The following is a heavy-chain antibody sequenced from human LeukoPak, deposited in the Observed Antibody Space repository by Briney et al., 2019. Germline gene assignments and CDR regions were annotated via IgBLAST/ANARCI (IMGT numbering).Heavy chain of an antibody. CDR2: ISGSGGGT. CDR1: GFAFSNYA. D-gene: IGHD3-3*01. Sequence: GGSLRLSCAASGFAFSNYAMSWVRQAPGKGLEWVSAISGSGGGTYYADSVKGRFTISRDNSQNTLYLQMDSLRVEDTAVYYCAKFWSGSIYWGQGTLVTVSS. J-gene: IGHJ4*02. V-gene: IGHV3-23*01. CDR3: AKFWSGSIY.